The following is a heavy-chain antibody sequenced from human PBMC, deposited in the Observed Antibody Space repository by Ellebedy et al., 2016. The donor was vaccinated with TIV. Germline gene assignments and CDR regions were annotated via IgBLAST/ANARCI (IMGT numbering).Heavy chain of an antibody. Sequence: GGSLRLXXAASGFTFDDYAMHWVRQAPGKGLEWVSGISWNSGSIGYADSVKGRFTISRDNAKNSLYLQMNSLRAEDTALYYCAKGQAVAGTGYFDYWGQGTLVTVSS. CDR2: ISWNSGSI. D-gene: IGHD6-19*01. CDR1: GFTFDDYA. J-gene: IGHJ4*02. CDR3: AKGQAVAGTGYFDY. V-gene: IGHV3-9*01.